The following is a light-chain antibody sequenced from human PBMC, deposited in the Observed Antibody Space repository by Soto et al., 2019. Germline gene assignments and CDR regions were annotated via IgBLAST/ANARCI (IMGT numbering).Light chain of an antibody. V-gene: IGKV1-33*01. CDR1: QDISNY. Sequence: DIQMTQSPSSLSASVGDRVTITCQASQDISNYLNWYQQKPGKAPKLLIYDASNLETEVPSRFSGSGSGTDFPFTISSLQPEDIATYYCQQYDKLPPWYTFGQGTKVEIK. CDR2: DAS. J-gene: IGKJ2*01. CDR3: QQYDKLPPWYT.